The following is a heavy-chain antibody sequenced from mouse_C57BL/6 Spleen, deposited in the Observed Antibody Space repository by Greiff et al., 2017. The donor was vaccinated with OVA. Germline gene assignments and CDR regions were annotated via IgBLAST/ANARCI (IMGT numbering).Heavy chain of an antibody. D-gene: IGHD1-1*02. J-gene: IGHJ2*01. V-gene: IGHV1-69*01. Sequence: QVQLQQPGAELVMPGASVKLSCKASGYTFTSYWMHWVKQRPGQGLEWIGEIDPSDSYTNYNQKFKGKSTLTVDKSSSTAYMQLSSLTSEDSAVYYCARRRTIYFDYGGQGTTLTVSS. CDR2: IDPSDSYT. CDR3: ARRRTIYFDY. CDR1: GYTFTSYW.